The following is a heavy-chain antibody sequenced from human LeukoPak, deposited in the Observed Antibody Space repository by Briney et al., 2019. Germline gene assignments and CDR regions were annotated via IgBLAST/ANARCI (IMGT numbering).Heavy chain of an antibody. V-gene: IGHV4-4*07. CDR2: IYTGGST. CDR3: ARAGMGKLMRYYYMDV. D-gene: IGHD2-8*01. CDR1: GGSISSYY. J-gene: IGHJ6*03. Sequence: SETLSLTCTVSGGSISSYYWSWIRQPAGKGLEWIGRIYTGGSTNYNPSLKSRVTMSVDTSKNQFSLKLSSVTAADTAVYYCARAGMGKLMRYYYMDVWGKGTTVTISS.